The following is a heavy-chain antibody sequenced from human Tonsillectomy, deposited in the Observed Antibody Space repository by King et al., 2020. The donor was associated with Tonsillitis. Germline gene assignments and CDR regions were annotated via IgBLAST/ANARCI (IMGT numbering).Heavy chain of an antibody. V-gene: IGHV3-48*03. Sequence: VQLVESGGGLVQPGGSLRLSCAASGFFSSSYEMNWVRQAPGKGLEWVSYISSSGTTIYYADSVKGRITISRDNTKNSLYLQMNSLRAEDTAVYYCASQHNDAFHIWGQGTMVTVSS. J-gene: IGHJ3*02. CDR2: ISSSGTTI. CDR1: GFFSSSYE. CDR3: ASQHNDAFHI.